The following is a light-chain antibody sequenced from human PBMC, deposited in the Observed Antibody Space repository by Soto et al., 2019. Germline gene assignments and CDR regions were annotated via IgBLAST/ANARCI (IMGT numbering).Light chain of an antibody. Sequence: ELVLTQSPATLSLSPGERATLSCRASQSVSSYLAWYQQKPGQAPRLLIYDASNRATGIPARFSGSGSATDFTLTISSLEPEEFAVYYCQHRSIWPVSFGQGTRLEIK. CDR3: QHRSIWPVS. J-gene: IGKJ5*01. CDR2: DAS. V-gene: IGKV3-11*01. CDR1: QSVSSY.